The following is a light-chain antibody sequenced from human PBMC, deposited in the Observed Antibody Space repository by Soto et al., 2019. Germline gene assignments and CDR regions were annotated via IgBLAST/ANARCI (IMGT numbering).Light chain of an antibody. Sequence: EIVMTQSPATMSVSPGERATLSCRASQSVSSDLAWYQQKPGQAPRFLIYGASNRATGIPARFSGGGSGTDFTLTISSLEPEDFAVYYCQVRSNWPTWTFGQGTKVDIK. CDR3: QVRSNWPTWT. CDR2: GAS. V-gene: IGKV3-11*01. CDR1: QSVSSD. J-gene: IGKJ1*01.